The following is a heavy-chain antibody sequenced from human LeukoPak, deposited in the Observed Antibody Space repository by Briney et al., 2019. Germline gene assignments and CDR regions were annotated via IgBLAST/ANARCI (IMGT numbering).Heavy chain of an antibody. D-gene: IGHD4-17*01. CDR3: ARVGYGDYDDY. CDR1: GFTVSSNY. J-gene: IGHJ4*02. CDR2: IYSGGST. Sequence: GGFLRLSCAASGFTVSSNYMSWVRQAPGKGLEWVSVIYSGGSTYYADSVKGRFTISRHNSKNTLYLQMNSLRAEDTAVYYCARVGYGDYDDYWGQGTLVTVSS. V-gene: IGHV3-53*04.